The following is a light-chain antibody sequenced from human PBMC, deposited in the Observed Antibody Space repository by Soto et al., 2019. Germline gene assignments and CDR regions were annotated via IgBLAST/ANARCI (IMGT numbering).Light chain of an antibody. Sequence: DIQMTQSPSTLSASVGDRVTITCRASQTISGWLARYQQKPGKAPKLLIYKASNLESGVPSRFSGSGSGTEFTLTITSLQPDDFATYYCQQDKTSSYTFGQGTKLEIK. CDR1: QTISGW. CDR3: QQDKTSSYT. J-gene: IGKJ2*01. CDR2: KAS. V-gene: IGKV1-5*03.